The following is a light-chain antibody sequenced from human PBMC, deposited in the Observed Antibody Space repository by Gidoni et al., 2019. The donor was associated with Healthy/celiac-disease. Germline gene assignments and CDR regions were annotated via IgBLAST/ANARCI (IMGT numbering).Light chain of an antibody. Sequence: SYVLTQPPSVSESPGKPARITCGGNNIGSKSGHWYQQKPGQAPVLVIYYDSDRPSGIPERFSGSNSGNTATLTISRVEAGDEADYYCQVWDSSSDHLVFGTGTKVTVL. CDR2: YDS. V-gene: IGLV3-21*04. CDR3: QVWDSSSDHLV. CDR1: NIGSKS. J-gene: IGLJ1*01.